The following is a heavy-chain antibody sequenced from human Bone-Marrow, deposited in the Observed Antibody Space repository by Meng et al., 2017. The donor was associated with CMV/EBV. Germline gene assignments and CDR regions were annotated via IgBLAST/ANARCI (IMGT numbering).Heavy chain of an antibody. CDR2: IYYSGNT. J-gene: IGHJ4*02. Sequence: SETLSLTCTVSGGSISSDDYYWSWIRQPPGKGLEWIGYIYYSGNTYYNPSLKSRLTISVDTSKNQFSLKLNSVTAADTAVYYCARVLGLLLDYWGQGTLVTVSS. CDR1: GGSISSDDYY. CDR3: ARVLGLLLDY. D-gene: IGHD2-15*01. V-gene: IGHV4-30-4*08.